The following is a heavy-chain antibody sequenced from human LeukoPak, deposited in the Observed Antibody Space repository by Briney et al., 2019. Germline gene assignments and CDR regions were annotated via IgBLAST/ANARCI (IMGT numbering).Heavy chain of an antibody. V-gene: IGHV3-53*01. J-gene: IGHJ4*02. CDR3: ASAGYYYDSSGYAPPRSFDY. CDR1: GFTVSSNY. Sequence: GGSLRLSCAASGFTVSSNYMSWFRQAPGKELEGLSVIYSGGSTYYADSVKCRFTIFRDNSKISLYIHMNSLRAKDTAVYYCASAGYYYDSSGYAPPRSFDYWGQGTLVTVSS. D-gene: IGHD3-22*01. CDR2: IYSGGST.